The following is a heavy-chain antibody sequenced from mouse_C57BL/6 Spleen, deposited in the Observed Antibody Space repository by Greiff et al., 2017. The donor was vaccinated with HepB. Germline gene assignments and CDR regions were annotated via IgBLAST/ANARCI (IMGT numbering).Heavy chain of an antibody. D-gene: IGHD1-1*01. V-gene: IGHV1-80*01. Sequence: QVQLKQSGAELVKPGASVKISCKASGYAFSSYWMNWVKQRPGKGLEWIGQIYPGDGDTNYNGKFKGKATLTADKSSSTAYMQLSSLTSEDSAVYFCARSGYYGSSYPDYWGQGTTLTVSS. J-gene: IGHJ2*01. CDR2: IYPGDGDT. CDR3: ARSGYYGSSYPDY. CDR1: GYAFSSYW.